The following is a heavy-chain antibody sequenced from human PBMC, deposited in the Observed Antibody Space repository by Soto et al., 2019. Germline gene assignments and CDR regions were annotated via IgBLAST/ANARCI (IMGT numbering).Heavy chain of an antibody. D-gene: IGHD2-2*01. CDR2: INHSGST. CDR3: ASRDSCFDY. CDR1: GGSFSGYY. V-gene: IGHV4-34*01. Sequence: PSETLSLTCAVYGGSFSGYYWSWIRQPPGKGLEWIGEINHSGSTNYNPSLKSRVTISVDTSKNQFSLKLSSVTAADTAVYYCASRDSCFDYWGQGTLVTVSS. J-gene: IGHJ4*02.